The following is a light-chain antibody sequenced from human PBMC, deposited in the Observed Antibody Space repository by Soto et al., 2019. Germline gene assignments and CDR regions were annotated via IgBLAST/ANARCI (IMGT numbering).Light chain of an antibody. CDR1: QSISFY. Sequence: DIQMTQSPSSLSATVGDRVTITCRASQSISFYLNWYQQKPGKAPNLLIYATSSLQSGVPSRFGGSGSGTDFNLTISSLQPEDFATYYCQQSYSPPPWAFGQGTEVEIK. J-gene: IGKJ1*01. CDR3: QQSYSPPPWA. CDR2: ATS. V-gene: IGKV1-39*01.